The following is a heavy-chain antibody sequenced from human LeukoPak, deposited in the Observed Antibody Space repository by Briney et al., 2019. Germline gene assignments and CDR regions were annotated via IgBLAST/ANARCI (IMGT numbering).Heavy chain of an antibody. CDR1: GFTFDDYA. J-gene: IGHJ3*02. D-gene: IGHD7-27*01. Sequence: GGSLRLSCAASGFTFDDYAMHWVRQVPGMGLEWVSGISWNSGNIGYADSVKGRFTISRDSAKNCLYLQMNNLRAEDTALYYCAKTLGSITYDAYDIWGQGTMVTVSS. CDR2: ISWNSGNI. CDR3: AKTLGSITYDAYDI. V-gene: IGHV3-9*01.